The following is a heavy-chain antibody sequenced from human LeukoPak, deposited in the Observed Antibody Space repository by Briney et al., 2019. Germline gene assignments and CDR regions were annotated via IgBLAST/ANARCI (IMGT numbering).Heavy chain of an antibody. D-gene: IGHD3-10*01. CDR3: AKSLYGSGSYYNWFDP. CDR1: GVSFSGYY. J-gene: IGHJ5*02. Sequence: PSETLSLTCGVYGVSFSGYYWSWVRQSPGKGLEGVGEINHRGSTNYNPSLKRRVTISLDTSKNQFSLKLSSVTAADTAVYYCAKSLYGSGSYYNWFDPWGQGTLVTVSS. V-gene: IGHV4-34*01. CDR2: INHRGST.